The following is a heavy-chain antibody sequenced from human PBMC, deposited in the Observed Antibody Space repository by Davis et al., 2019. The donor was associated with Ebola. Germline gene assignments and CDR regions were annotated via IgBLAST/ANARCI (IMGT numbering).Heavy chain of an antibody. CDR3: ARQESQLHRYYFDS. Sequence: SETLSLTCTVSGASIRSHYWSWIRQPPGKGLEWIGYIYYTGTTNFNPHLKSRFTLSVHTSENKFSLKLSSVTAADTAVYYCARQESQLHRYYFDSWGQGTLVTVSS. V-gene: IGHV4-59*08. CDR1: GASIRSHY. CDR2: IYYTGTT. D-gene: IGHD4-23*01. J-gene: IGHJ4*02.